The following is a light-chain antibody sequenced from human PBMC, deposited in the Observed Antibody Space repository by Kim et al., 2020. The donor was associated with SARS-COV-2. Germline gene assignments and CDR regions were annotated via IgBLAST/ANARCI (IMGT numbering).Light chain of an antibody. CDR2: WAT. Sequence: RATLNCKSSQTILYNSNNKNYLAWYQQKPGQPPKVLSYWATTRESGVPDRFSSSGYGTDFTLTISSLQAEEVAVYYSQQYYSSPPSFGQGTKLEI. V-gene: IGKV4-1*01. CDR1: QTILYNSNNKNY. CDR3: QQYYSSPPS. J-gene: IGKJ2*03.